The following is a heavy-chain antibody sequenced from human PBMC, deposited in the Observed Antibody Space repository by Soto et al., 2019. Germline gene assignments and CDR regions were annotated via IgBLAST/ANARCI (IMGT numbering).Heavy chain of an antibody. D-gene: IGHD2-21*02. CDR2: INHSGST. CDR1: GGSFSGYY. V-gene: IGHV4-34*01. J-gene: IGHJ5*02. CDR3: ARSAIVVVTPNWFDP. Sequence: PSETLSLTCAVYGGSFSGYYWSWIRQPPGKGLEWIGEINHSGSTNYNPSLKSRVTISVDTSKNQFSLKLSSVTAADTAVYYCARSAIVVVTPNWFDPWGQGTLVTVSS.